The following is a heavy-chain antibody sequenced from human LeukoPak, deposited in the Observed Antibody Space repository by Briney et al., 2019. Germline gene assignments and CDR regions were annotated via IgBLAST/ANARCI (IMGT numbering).Heavy chain of an antibody. J-gene: IGHJ5*02. CDR2: IYTSGST. D-gene: IGHD5-12*01. Sequence: SETLSLTCTVSGGSISSYYWSWIRQPAGKGLEWIGRIYTSGSTNYNPSLESRVTMSVDTSKNQFSLKLSSVTAADTAVYYCARLRGYSGYEGWFDPWGQGTLVTVSS. CDR3: ARLRGYSGYEGWFDP. CDR1: GGSISSYY. V-gene: IGHV4-4*07.